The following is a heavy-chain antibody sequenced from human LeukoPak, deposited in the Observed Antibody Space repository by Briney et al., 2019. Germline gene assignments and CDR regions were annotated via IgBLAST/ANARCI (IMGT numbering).Heavy chain of an antibody. CDR3: ARGRDWLVSSWFDP. CDR2: INAGNGNT. D-gene: IGHD3-9*01. V-gene: IGHV1-3*03. J-gene: IGHJ5*02. Sequence: ASVKVSCKASGYTFTSYGISWVRQAPGQRLEWMGWINAGNGNTKYSQEFQGRVTITRDTSASTAYMELSSLRSEDMAVYYCARGRDWLVSSWFDPWGQGTLVTVSS. CDR1: GYTFTSYG.